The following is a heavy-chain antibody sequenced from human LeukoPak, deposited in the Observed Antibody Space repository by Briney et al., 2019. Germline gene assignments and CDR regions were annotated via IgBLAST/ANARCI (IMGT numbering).Heavy chain of an antibody. V-gene: IGHV3-53*01. Sequence: PGGSLRLSCAASGFTVSSNYMSWVRQAPGKGLEWVSVIYSGGSTYYADSVKGRLTISRDNSKNTLYLQMNSLRAEDTAVYYCARDSPDIVVVPAAPTGMDVWGQGTTVTVSS. CDR2: IYSGGST. CDR3: ARDSPDIVVVPAAPTGMDV. J-gene: IGHJ6*02. D-gene: IGHD2-2*01. CDR1: GFTVSSNY.